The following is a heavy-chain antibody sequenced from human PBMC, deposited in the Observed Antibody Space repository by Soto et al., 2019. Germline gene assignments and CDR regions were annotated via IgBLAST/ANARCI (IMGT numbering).Heavy chain of an antibody. D-gene: IGHD1-1*01. CDR1: GFTFGSYG. CDR2: IWDDGSRE. CDR3: TRFDGNSAFDY. J-gene: IGHJ4*02. Sequence: QVQLVESGGGVVQPGGSLRLSCAASGFTFGSYGMHWVRQAPGKGLELAAVIWDDGSREYYVDSVKGRFIISRDNYKNTGYLQMNSLRPDDTAVYYCTRFDGNSAFDYWGQGTLVTVSS. V-gene: IGHV3-33*01.